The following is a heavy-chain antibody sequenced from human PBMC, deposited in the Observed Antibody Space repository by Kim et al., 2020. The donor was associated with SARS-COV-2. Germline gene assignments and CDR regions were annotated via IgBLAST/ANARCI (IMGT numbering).Heavy chain of an antibody. CDR3: ARVRDIVVVPAAIGY. Sequence: PSLKSRVTRSVETSKNQFSLKLSSVTAADTAVYYCARVRDIVVVPAAIGYWGQGTLVTVSS. J-gene: IGHJ4*02. V-gene: IGHV4-34*01. D-gene: IGHD2-2*01.